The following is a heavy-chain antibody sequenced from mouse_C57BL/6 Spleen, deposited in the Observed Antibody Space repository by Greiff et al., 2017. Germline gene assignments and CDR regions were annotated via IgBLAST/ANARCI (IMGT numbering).Heavy chain of an antibody. Sequence: QVQLQQPGAELVKPGASVKLSCKASGYTFTSYWMHWVKQRPGQGLEWIGMIHPKSGSTNYNEKFKSKATLTVDKSSSTAYMQLSSLTSEDSAVYYCARWEARASYGSSSACAMDYWGQGTSVTVSS. CDR2: IHPKSGST. CDR3: ARWEARASYGSSSACAMDY. CDR1: GYTFTSYW. J-gene: IGHJ4*01. D-gene: IGHD1-1*01. V-gene: IGHV1-64*01.